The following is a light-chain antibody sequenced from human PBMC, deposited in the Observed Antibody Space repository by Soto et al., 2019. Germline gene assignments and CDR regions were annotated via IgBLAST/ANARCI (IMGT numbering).Light chain of an antibody. CDR3: QQGYTSAIT. J-gene: IGKJ5*01. CDR2: DAS. Sequence: DIQMTQSPSTLSASIGDRVTITCRASESIRTWLAWYQHKPGKAPKFLIYDASSLQSGVPSRFSGSGSGTDFTLTVNSLQPEDFATYYCQQGYTSAITFGQGTRLEI. CDR1: ESIRTW. V-gene: IGKV1-5*01.